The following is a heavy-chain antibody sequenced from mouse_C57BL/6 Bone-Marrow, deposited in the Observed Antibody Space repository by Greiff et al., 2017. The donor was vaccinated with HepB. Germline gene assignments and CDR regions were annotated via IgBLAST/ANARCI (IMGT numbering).Heavy chain of an antibody. CDR2: IYPGDGDP. CDR1: GYAFSSYW. J-gene: IGHJ1*03. CDR3: ALYGLYWYFDG. V-gene: IGHV1-80*01. D-gene: IGHD1-1*01. Sequence: QVQLQQSGAELVKPGASVKISCKASGYAFSSYWMNWVKQRPGKGLEWIGQIYPGDGDPNYNGKFKGKSTLTADKSSSTASMQLSSLTSEDAAVYFCALYGLYWYFDGWGTGTTVTVSS.